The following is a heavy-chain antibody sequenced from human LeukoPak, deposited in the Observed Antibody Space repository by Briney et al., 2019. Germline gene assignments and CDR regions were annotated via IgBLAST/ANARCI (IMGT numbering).Heavy chain of an antibody. CDR2: IYSSGTI. V-gene: IGHV4-4*07. Sequence: SETLSLTCTVSGGSINNYYWSWIRQPAGKGLEWIGRIYSSGTITYNPSLKSRVTMSVDMSKNQFSLRLSSVTAADTAVYYCTRDSGTTGEVKFDPWGQGSLVTVSS. J-gene: IGHJ5*02. CDR3: TRDSGTTGEVKFDP. D-gene: IGHD3-10*01. CDR1: GGSINNYY.